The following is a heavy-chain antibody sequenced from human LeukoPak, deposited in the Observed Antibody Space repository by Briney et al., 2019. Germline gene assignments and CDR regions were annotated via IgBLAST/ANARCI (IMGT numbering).Heavy chain of an antibody. CDR3: ARGLGVGDIAAAEEDY. CDR1: GYTFTSYG. J-gene: IGHJ4*02. Sequence: ASVKVSCKASGYTFTSYGISWVRQAPGQGLEWMGWISAYNGNTNYAQKPQGRVTMTTDTSTSTAYMELRSLRSDDTAVYYCARGLGVGDIAAAEEDYWGQGTLVTVSS. V-gene: IGHV1-18*01. CDR2: ISAYNGNT. D-gene: IGHD6-13*01.